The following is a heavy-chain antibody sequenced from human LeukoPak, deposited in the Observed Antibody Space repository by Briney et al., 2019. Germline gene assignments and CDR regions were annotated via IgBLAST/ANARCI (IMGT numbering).Heavy chain of an antibody. V-gene: IGHV3-23*01. CDR2: ISGSGGST. D-gene: IGHD3-16*01. J-gene: IGHJ5*02. Sequence: GGSLRLSCAASGFTFSSYAMSWVRQAPGKGLEWVSAISGSGGSTYYAASEKRRFTISRVNSKNTLYLQMNSTGAEDTAVYYCEKDLDWFDPWGQGTLVTVSS. CDR1: GFTFSSYA. CDR3: EKDLDWFDP.